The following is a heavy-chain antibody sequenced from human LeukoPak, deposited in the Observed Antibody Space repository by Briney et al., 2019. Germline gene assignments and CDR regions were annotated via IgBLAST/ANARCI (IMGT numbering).Heavy chain of an antibody. CDR2: ISGSGSTI. D-gene: IGHD1-1*01. Sequence: HAGGSLRLSCVASGLTFSTTSMDWVRQAPGKGLEWVSYISGSGSTIYYTDSVKGRFTISRDNARNSVYLQMNSLRDEDTATYYCTRGAIPGYGDNWFWFDSWGQGTLVSVSS. CDR3: TRGAIPGYGDNWFWFDS. V-gene: IGHV3-48*02. CDR1: GLTFSTTS. J-gene: IGHJ5*01.